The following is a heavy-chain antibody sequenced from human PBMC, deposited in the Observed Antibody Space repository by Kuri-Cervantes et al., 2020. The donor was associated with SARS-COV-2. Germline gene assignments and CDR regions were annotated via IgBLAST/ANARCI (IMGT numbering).Heavy chain of an antibody. CDR2: ISSSSSTI. J-gene: IGHJ6*02. D-gene: IGHD2/OR15-2a*01. CDR3: ARAIGYYYYYGMDV. Sequence: GESLKISCAASGFTFSSYSMNWVRQAPGKGLEWVSYISSSSSTIYYADSVKGRFTISRDNAKNSLYLQMNSLRDEDTAVYYCARAIGYYYYYGMDVWGQGTTVTVSS. CDR1: GFTFSSYS. V-gene: IGHV3-48*02.